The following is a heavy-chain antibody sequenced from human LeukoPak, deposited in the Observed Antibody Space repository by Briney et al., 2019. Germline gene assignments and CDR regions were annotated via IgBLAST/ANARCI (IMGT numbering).Heavy chain of an antibody. D-gene: IGHD2-15*01. J-gene: IGHJ6*02. CDR3: ARDRPLVVVVAATPAAYYYGMDV. CDR1: GYTFTSYY. V-gene: IGHV1-46*01. Sequence: ASVKVSCKASGYTFTSYYMHWVRQAPGQGLEWMGIINPSGGSTSYAQKFQGRVTMTRDTSTSTVYMELSSLRSEDTAVCYCARDRPLVVVVAATPAAYYYGMDVWGQGTTVTVSS. CDR2: INPSGGST.